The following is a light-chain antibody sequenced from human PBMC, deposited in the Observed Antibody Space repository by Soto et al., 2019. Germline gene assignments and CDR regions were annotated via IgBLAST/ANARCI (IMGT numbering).Light chain of an antibody. J-gene: IGKJ4*01. V-gene: IGKV3-20*01. CDR3: QQYGSTPLT. CDR1: QSVSSNY. CDR2: DAS. Sequence: EIVLKQSPDTLSLSPGERATLSCRASQSVSSNYFAWYQQKPGQSPRFLIYDASSRATGIPDRFSGSGSGTDFTLTISRLEPEDFAVYYCQQYGSTPLTFGGGTKVDIQ.